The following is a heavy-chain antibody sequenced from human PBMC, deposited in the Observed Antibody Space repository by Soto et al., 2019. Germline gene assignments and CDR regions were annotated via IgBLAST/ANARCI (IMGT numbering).Heavy chain of an antibody. CDR1: GFPLRNYE. D-gene: IGHD2-21*02. V-gene: IGHV3-48*03. CDR3: ASERLCGADCYFFDN. CDR2: ISGSNNNI. Sequence: GSLSLSCAASGFPLRNYEMNWVRQAPWKGLEWISKISGSNNNIYYADSVRGRFTISRDNAKNSLYLQMNSLRAEDTAIYYCASERLCGADCYFFDNWGQGTQVTVSS. J-gene: IGHJ4*02.